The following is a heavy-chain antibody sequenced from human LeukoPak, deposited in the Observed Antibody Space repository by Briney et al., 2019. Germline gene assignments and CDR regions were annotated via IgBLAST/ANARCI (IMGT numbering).Heavy chain of an antibody. Sequence: GGSLRLSCAASGFSFSSYWMSWVRQAPGKGLEWVANIKQDEGEKYYVDSVKGRFTIYRDNAKNSVYLQMNSLRAEDTAVYYCAREASLNYMDVWGKGTTVTVSS. CDR3: AREASLNYMDV. CDR1: GFSFSSYW. CDR2: IKQDEGEK. J-gene: IGHJ6*03. V-gene: IGHV3-7*01.